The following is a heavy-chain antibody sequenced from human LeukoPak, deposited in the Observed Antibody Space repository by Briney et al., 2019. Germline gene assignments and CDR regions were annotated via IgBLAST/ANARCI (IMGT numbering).Heavy chain of an antibody. CDR1: GFTFSSYG. CDR3: AKEAFGGSGSYSMDV. D-gene: IGHD3-10*01. V-gene: IGHV3-30*18. CDR2: ISYDGSNK. J-gene: IGHJ6*04. Sequence: GGSLRLSCAASGFTFSSYGMHWVRQAPGKGLEWVEVISYDGSNKYYADSVKGRFTISRDNSKNTLYLQMNSLRAEDTAVYYCAKEAFGGSGSYSMDVWGKGTTVTVSS.